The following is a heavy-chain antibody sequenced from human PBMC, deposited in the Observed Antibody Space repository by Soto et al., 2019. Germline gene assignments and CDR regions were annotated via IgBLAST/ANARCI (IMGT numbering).Heavy chain of an antibody. V-gene: IGHV1-8*01. CDR3: ARGEDYVWGSYNY. J-gene: IGHJ4*02. Sequence: SVKVSCKASGYTFTSYDINWVRQATGQGLEWMGWMNPNSGNTGYAQKFQGRVTMTRNTSISTAYMELSSLRSEDTAVYYCARGEDYVWGSYNYWGQGTLVTVSS. CDR1: GYTFTSYD. CDR2: MNPNSGNT. D-gene: IGHD3-16*01.